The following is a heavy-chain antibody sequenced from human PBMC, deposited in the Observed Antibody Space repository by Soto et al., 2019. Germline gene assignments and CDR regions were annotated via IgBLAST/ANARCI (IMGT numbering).Heavy chain of an antibody. J-gene: IGHJ4*02. D-gene: IGHD2-15*01. Sequence: EVQLLESGGGLVQPGGSLRLSCTASGFTFSDHAMTWVRQAPGKGLEWLSGISGGGSGAYYADSVKGRFTVSRANSNNTLFLQMDSLRVADTAVYCSAMDLWWYTHWGEGTLVTVSS. CDR2: ISGGGSGA. CDR1: GFTFSDHA. CDR3: AMDLWWYTH. V-gene: IGHV3-23*01.